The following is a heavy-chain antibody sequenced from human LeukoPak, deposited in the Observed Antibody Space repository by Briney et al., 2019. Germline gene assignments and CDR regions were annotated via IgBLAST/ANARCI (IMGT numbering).Heavy chain of an antibody. V-gene: IGHV3-72*01. D-gene: IGHD2-15*01. CDR3: AKLGYCSGGSCYSDYYYGMDV. CDR2: IRNKANSYTT. Sequence: GGSLRLSCAASGFRFSDHYMDWVRQASGKGLEWVGRIRNKANSYTTEYAASVKGRFTISRDDSKNTLYLQMNSLRAEDTAVYYCAKLGYCSGGSCYSDYYYGMDVWGQGTTVTVSS. CDR1: GFRFSDHY. J-gene: IGHJ6*02.